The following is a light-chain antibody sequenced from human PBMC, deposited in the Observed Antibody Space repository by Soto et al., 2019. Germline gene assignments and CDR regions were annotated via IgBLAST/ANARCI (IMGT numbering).Light chain of an antibody. CDR3: AAWDDSLNGHVE. Sequence: QSVLTQPPSASGTPGQRVTISCSGSSSNIGRNTVNWYQQLPGTAPKLLIFGSSQRPSGVPDRFSGSKSGTSASLAISGLQSEDESDYFCAAWDDSLNGHVEFGGGTKLTVL. V-gene: IGLV1-44*01. J-gene: IGLJ2*01. CDR2: GSS. CDR1: SSNIGRNT.